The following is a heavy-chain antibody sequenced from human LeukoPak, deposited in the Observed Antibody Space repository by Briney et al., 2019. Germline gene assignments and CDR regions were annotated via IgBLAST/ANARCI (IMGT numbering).Heavy chain of an antibody. CDR3: ATGYYYDSSGYYNRRDYYYGMDV. CDR1: GYTLTELS. V-gene: IGHV1-24*01. Sequence: ASVKVSCKVSGYTLTELSMHWVRQAPGKGLEWMGGFDPEDGETIYAQKFQGRVTMTEDTSTDTAYMELSSLRSEDTAVYYCATGYYYDSSGYYNRRDYYYGMDVWGQGTTVTVSS. J-gene: IGHJ6*02. CDR2: FDPEDGET. D-gene: IGHD3-22*01.